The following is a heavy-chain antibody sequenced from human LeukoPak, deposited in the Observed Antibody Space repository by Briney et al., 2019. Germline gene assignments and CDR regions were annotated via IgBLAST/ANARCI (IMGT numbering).Heavy chain of an antibody. CDR2: IRYDGSNK. Sequence: PGGSLRLSCAASGFTFSSYGMHWVRQAPGKGLEWVAFIRYDGSNKYYADSVKGRFTISRDNSKNTLYLQMNSLRAEDTAVYYCAKTATIFGVSRTLDYWGQGTLVTVSS. CDR3: AKTATIFGVSRTLDY. D-gene: IGHD3-3*01. V-gene: IGHV3-30*02. J-gene: IGHJ4*02. CDR1: GFTFSSYG.